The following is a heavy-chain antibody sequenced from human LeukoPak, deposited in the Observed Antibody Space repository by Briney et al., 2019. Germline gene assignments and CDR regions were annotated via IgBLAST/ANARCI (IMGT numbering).Heavy chain of an antibody. CDR1: GGSISSSNYY. V-gene: IGHV4-39*01. J-gene: IGHJ5*02. CDR3: ARRRAGRDWFDP. D-gene: IGHD6-19*01. CDR2: IYYSGNT. Sequence: SEALSLTCAVSGGSISSSNYYWGWIRQPPGQGLEWIGSIYYSGNTYYNPSLKSRVTISVDTSKNQFSLKLSSVTATDTAVYYCARRRAGRDWFDPWGQGTLVTVSS.